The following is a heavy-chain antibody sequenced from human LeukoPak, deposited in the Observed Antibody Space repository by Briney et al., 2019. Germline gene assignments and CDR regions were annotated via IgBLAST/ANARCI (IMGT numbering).Heavy chain of an antibody. CDR2: ISAYNGNT. CDR3: ARDHIVATTDDAFDI. D-gene: IGHD5-12*01. J-gene: IGHJ3*02. Sequence: ASVKVSCKASGYTFTSYGISWVRQAPGQGLEWMGWISAYNGNTNYAQKLQGRVTMTTDTSTSTAYMELRSLRSEDTAVYYCARDHIVATTDDAFDICGQGTMVTVSS. V-gene: IGHV1-18*01. CDR1: GYTFTSYG.